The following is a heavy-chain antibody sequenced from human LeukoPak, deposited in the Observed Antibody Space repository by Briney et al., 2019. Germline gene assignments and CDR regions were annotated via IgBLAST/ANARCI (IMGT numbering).Heavy chain of an antibody. V-gene: IGHV1-18*01. CDR1: GYTFSSYG. J-gene: IGHJ4*02. CDR3: ARENFPTIRGYCTGGSCALDF. CDR2: ISVYNGNG. D-gene: IGHD2-15*01. Sequence: ASVKVSCKASGYTFSSYGISWVRQAPGQGLEWMGWISVYNGNGNYAQKLQGRDTMTTDTSTSTAYMELRSLRSDDTAVYYCARENFPTIRGYCTGGSCALDFWGQGTLVTVSS.